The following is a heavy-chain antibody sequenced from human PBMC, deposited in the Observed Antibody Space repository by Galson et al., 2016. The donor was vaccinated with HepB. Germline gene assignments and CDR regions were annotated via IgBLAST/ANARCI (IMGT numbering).Heavy chain of an antibody. CDR2: INPDGSAK. CDR1: GFTFSSSW. D-gene: IGHD3-16*01. Sequence: SLRLSCAGSGFTFSSSWLGWVRQAPGRGLEWVANINPDGSAKYYVDSLKGRFTISRDNARTSLYLQMNSLGAEDTGVYYCARGGGHLDYWGQGTLVTVSS. CDR3: ARGGGHLDY. V-gene: IGHV3-7*05. J-gene: IGHJ4*02.